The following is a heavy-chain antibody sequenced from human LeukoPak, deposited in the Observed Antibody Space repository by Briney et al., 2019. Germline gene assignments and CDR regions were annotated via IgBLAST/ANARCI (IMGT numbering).Heavy chain of an antibody. J-gene: IGHJ4*02. CDR1: GGTFSSYA. CDR3: ARPLYYDSTGYHQYYFDR. V-gene: IGHV1-69*05. D-gene: IGHD3-22*01. CDR2: IIAIFGTA. Sequence: ASVKVSCKASGGTFSSYAISWVRQAPGQGLEWMGRIIAIFGTANYAQKFQGRVTITTDESTSTAYMDLRSLRSDDTAVYYCARPLYYDSTGYHQYYFDRWGQGTLVTVSS.